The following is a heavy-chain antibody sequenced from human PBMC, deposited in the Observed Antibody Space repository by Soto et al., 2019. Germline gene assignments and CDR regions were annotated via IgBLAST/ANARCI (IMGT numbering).Heavy chain of an antibody. CDR3: ARGDGHCIGGSFYGVPMGV. Sequence: DVQLVESGGGLVQPGGSLTLSCAGSGFTVTSKYMSWVRQAPGKGLEWVSLIQSGGSTFYADSVKGRFSISRDNSKNTVYLQMNSLRGEDTAVYYCARGDGHCIGGSFYGVPMGVWCKGNTVSVSS. J-gene: IGHJ6*03. D-gene: IGHD2-15*01. CDR1: GFTVTSKY. CDR2: IQSGGST. V-gene: IGHV3-66*01.